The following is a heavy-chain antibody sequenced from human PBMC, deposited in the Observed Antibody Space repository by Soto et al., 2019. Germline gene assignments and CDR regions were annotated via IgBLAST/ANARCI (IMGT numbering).Heavy chain of an antibody. CDR2: IYHSGST. CDR3: ARDRTYYGSGNYYLDN. D-gene: IGHD3-10*01. V-gene: IGHV4-31*03. J-gene: IGHJ4*02. Sequence: QVQLQESGPGLVKPSQTLSLTCTVSGGSITSGTYYWSWIRQHPGKGLEWIGYIYHSGSTYYNPSLKSRVTISVDTSKNQFSLKLRSVTAADTAVYYCARDRTYYGSGNYYLDNWGQGTLVTVSA. CDR1: GGSITSGTYY.